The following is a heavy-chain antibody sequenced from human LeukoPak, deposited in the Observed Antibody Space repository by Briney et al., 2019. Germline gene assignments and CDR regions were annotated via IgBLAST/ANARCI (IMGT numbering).Heavy chain of an antibody. V-gene: IGHV1-2*02. CDR2: INPNSGGT. CDR3: ARGFGELYYYYYYMDV. Sequence: ASVKVSCKASGYTFTGYYMRWVRQAPGQGLEWMGWINPNSGGTNYAQKFQGRVTMTRDTSISTAYMELSRLRSDDTAVYYCARGFGELYYYYYYMDVWGKGTTVTVSS. CDR1: GYTFTGYY. D-gene: IGHD3-10*01. J-gene: IGHJ6*03.